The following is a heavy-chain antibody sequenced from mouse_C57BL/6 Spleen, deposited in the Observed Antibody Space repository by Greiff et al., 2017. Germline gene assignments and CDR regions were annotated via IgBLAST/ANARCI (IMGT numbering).Heavy chain of an antibody. Sequence: QVQLQQPGAELVKPGASVKLSCKASGYTFTSYWMQWVKQRPGQGLEWIGEIDPSDSYTNYNQKFKGKAKLTVDTSSRTAYMQLSSLTSEDSAVYYCARFTTVEAEDYWGQGTTLTVSS. J-gene: IGHJ2*01. CDR2: IDPSDSYT. V-gene: IGHV1-50*01. CDR3: ARFTTVEAEDY. D-gene: IGHD1-1*01. CDR1: GYTFTSYW.